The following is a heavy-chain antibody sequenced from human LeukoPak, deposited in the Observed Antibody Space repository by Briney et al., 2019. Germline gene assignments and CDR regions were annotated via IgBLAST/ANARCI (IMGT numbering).Heavy chain of an antibody. J-gene: IGHJ4*02. V-gene: IGHV1-18*01. CDR1: GYTFTTYG. Sequence: ASVKVSCKSSGYTFTTYGISWVRQAPGQGLEWMGWISAYTGNTNYAQKLQGRVTMTTDTSTSTAYMELRSLRSDDTAVYYCARDYCSGWPNFDYWGQGTLVTVSS. CDR3: ARDYCSGWPNFDY. CDR2: ISAYTGNT. D-gene: IGHD6-19*01.